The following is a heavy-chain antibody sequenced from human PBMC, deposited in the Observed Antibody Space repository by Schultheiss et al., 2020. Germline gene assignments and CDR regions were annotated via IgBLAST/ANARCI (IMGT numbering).Heavy chain of an antibody. Sequence: SQTLSLTCTVSGGSIRSSSFYWGWIRQPPGKGLEWIGSIYYSGSTYYNPSLMSRVTISVDTSKNQFSLNLNSMTAADTAVYYCARHVGNFYAYVDFWGQGTLVTVSS. D-gene: IGHD3-16*01. V-gene: IGHV4-39*01. CDR2: IYYSGST. CDR3: ARHVGNFYAYVDF. J-gene: IGHJ4*02. CDR1: GGSIRSSSFY.